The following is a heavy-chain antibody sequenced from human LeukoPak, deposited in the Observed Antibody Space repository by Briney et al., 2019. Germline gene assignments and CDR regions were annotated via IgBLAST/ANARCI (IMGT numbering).Heavy chain of an antibody. Sequence: PGGSLRLSCAASGFTFSSYWMSWDRQAPGKGLEWVANIKQDGSEKYYVDSVKGRFTISRDNAKNSLYLQMNSLRAEDTAVYYCARSYRRWDQRFDYWGQGTLVTVSS. V-gene: IGHV3-7*01. CDR2: IKQDGSEK. CDR1: GFTFSSYW. CDR3: ARSYRRWDQRFDY. D-gene: IGHD1-26*01. J-gene: IGHJ4*02.